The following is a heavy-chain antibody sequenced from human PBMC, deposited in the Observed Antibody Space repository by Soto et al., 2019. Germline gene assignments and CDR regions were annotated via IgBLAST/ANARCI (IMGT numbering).Heavy chain of an antibody. D-gene: IGHD5-12*01. J-gene: IGHJ6*02. Sequence: GGSLRLSCAASGFTFSNAWMNWVRQAPGKGLEWVGRIKSKTDGGTTDYAAPVKGRFTISRDDSKNTLYLQMNSLKTEDTAVYYCTTGSGYDSTYYYYGMDVWGQGTTVTVSS. CDR1: GFTFSNAW. CDR3: TTGSGYDSTYYYYGMDV. CDR2: IKSKTDGGTT. V-gene: IGHV3-15*07.